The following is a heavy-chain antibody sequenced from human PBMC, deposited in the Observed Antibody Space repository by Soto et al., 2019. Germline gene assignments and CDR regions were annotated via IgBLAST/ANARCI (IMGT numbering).Heavy chain of an antibody. D-gene: IGHD3-22*01. J-gene: IGHJ4*02. CDR3: AKEWYYDSSGYFDY. V-gene: IGHV3-23*01. CDR2: IGGSGGST. CDR1: GFTFSSYA. Sequence: EVQLLESGGGLVQPGGSLRLSCAASGFTFSSYAMSWVLQSPGKGLEWVSAIGGSGGSTYYADSVKGRFTISRDNSKNTPYLQMNSLRAEDTAVYYCAKEWYYDSSGYFDYWGQGTLVTVSS.